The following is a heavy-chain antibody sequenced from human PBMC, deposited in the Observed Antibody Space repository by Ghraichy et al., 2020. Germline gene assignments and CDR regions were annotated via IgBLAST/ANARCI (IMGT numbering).Heavy chain of an antibody. CDR2: IYYSGST. Sequence: SETLSLTCAVSGGSISSGGYSWSWIRQPPGKGLEWIGYIYYSGSTYYNPSLKSRVTISVDTSKNQFSLKLSSVTAADTAVYYCARVAVAATRGMDVWGQGTTVTVSS. J-gene: IGHJ6*02. CDR1: GGSISSGGYS. D-gene: IGHD2-15*01. V-gene: IGHV4-30-4*07. CDR3: ARVAVAATRGMDV.